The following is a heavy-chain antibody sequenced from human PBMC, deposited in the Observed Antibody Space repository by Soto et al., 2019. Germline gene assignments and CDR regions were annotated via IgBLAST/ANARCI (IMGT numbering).Heavy chain of an antibody. CDR3: ERGWIRRSYPRGWFDP. V-gene: IGHV1-3*01. Sequence: VQLVQSGAEVKKPGASVKVSCKAAGYTFTSDAMHWVRQAPGQRLAWMGWINAGNGNKKYSQKCQGRVTITRDTSESTAYMELRSLRTEDTAVYYCERGWIRRSYPRGWFDPWVQGTLVTVSS. D-gene: IGHD1-26*01. J-gene: IGHJ5*02. CDR2: INAGNGNK. CDR1: GYTFTSDA.